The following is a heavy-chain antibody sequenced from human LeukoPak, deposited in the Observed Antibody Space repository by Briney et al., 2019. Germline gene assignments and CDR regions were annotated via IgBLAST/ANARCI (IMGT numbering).Heavy chain of an antibody. Sequence: GGSPRLSCAASGFTFSSYWMSWVRQAPGKGLEWVANIKQDGSEKYYVDSVKGRFTISRDNAKNSLYLQMNSLRAEDTAVYYCARDYSSGAFGEVIYYYYYMDVWGKGTTVTVSS. J-gene: IGHJ6*03. CDR1: GFTFSSYW. CDR2: IKQDGSEK. CDR3: ARDYSSGAFGEVIYYYYYMDV. D-gene: IGHD3-10*01. V-gene: IGHV3-7*01.